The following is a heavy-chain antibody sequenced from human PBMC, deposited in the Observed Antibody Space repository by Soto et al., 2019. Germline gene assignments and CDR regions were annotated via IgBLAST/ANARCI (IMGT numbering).Heavy chain of an antibody. V-gene: IGHV1-2*04. Sequence: ASVKVSCKASGYTFTSYAMHWVRQAPGQGLEWMGWINPNSGGTNYAQKFQGWVTMTRDTSISTAYMELSRLRSDDTAVYYCARTRSGYYSNYGMYGWGKGTTVTVSS. J-gene: IGHJ6*04. D-gene: IGHD2-15*01. CDR3: ARTRSGYYSNYGMYG. CDR2: INPNSGGT. CDR1: GYTFTSYA.